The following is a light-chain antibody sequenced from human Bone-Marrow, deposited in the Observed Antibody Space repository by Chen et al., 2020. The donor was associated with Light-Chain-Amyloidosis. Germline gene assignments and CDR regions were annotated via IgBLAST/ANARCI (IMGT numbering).Light chain of an antibody. Sequence: QSALTQPASASGSPGQSITISCPATSSDVGGDNHVSWYQQHPDKAPKLMIYEVTNRPSWVPDRFSVSKSDNTASLTISGLQTEDEADYFCSSYTMTNTLVFGSGTRVTVL. CDR3: SSYTMTNTLV. CDR2: EVT. CDR1: SSDVGGDNH. V-gene: IGLV2-14*01. J-gene: IGLJ1*01.